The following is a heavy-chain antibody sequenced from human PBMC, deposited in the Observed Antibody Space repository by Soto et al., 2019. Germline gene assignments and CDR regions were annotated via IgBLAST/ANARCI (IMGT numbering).Heavy chain of an antibody. V-gene: IGHV1-18*01. CDR2: ISAYNGNT. J-gene: IGHJ4*02. CDR1: GYTFTSYG. Sequence: QVQLVQSGAEVKKPGASVKVSCKDSGYTFTSYGISWVRQAPGQGLEWMGWISAYNGNTNYAQKLQGRVTMTTDTSTSTAYMELSSLRSDDTAVYYCARVKDRGYSYGRNDYWGQGTLVTVSS. CDR3: ARVKDRGYSYGRNDY. D-gene: IGHD5-18*01.